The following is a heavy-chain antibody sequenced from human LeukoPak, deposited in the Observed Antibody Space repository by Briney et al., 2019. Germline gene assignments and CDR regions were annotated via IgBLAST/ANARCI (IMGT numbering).Heavy chain of an antibody. J-gene: IGHJ5*02. CDR1: GGSISSYY. CDR2: IYYSGST. Sequence: SETLSLTCTVSGGSISSYYWGWIRQPPGKGLEWIGSIYYSGSTNYNPSLKSRVTISVDTSKNQFSLKLSSVTAADTAVYYCARKGIAAAGRGIGWFDPWGQGTLVTVSS. CDR3: ARKGIAAAGRGIGWFDP. V-gene: IGHV4-59*08. D-gene: IGHD6-13*01.